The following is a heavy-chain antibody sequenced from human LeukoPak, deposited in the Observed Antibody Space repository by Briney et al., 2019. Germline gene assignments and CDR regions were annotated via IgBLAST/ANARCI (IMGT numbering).Heavy chain of an antibody. Sequence: ASVKVSCKVSGYTLTKLSMHWVRQAPGKGLEWMGGFDPKDGETIYAQKFQGRVTMTEDTSTDTAYMELSSLRSEDTAVYCCATDVVGATKAVDYWGQGTLVTVSS. CDR3: ATDVVGATKAVDY. D-gene: IGHD1-26*01. CDR2: FDPKDGET. J-gene: IGHJ4*02. V-gene: IGHV1-24*01. CDR1: GYTLTKLS.